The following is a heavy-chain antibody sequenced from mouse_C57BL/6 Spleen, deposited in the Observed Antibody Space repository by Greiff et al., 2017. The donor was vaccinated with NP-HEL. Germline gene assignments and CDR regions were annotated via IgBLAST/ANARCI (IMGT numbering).Heavy chain of an antibody. V-gene: IGHV1-15*01. CDR3: TRGDGYDRVAWFAY. Sequence: VQLQQSGAELVRPGASVTLSCKASGYTFTDYEMRWVKQTPVHGLEWIGALDPDTGGTAYNQKFKGKAILTADKSSSTAYMELRSLTSEDSAVYYCTRGDGYDRVAWFAYWGQGTLVTVSA. D-gene: IGHD2-2*01. J-gene: IGHJ3*01. CDR1: GYTFTDYE. CDR2: LDPDTGGT.